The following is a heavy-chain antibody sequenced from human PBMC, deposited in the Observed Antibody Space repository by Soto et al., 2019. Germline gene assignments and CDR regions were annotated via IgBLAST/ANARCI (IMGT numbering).Heavy chain of an antibody. CDR3: ARGGYYGSGNMDV. V-gene: IGHV3-48*01. J-gene: IGHJ6*03. Sequence: PGGSLRLSCAASGFTFSSYSMNWVRQAPGKGLEWVSYISSSSSTIYYADSVKGRFTISRDNAKNSLYLQMNSLRAEDTAVYYCARGGYYGSGNMDVWGKGTTVTVSS. D-gene: IGHD3-10*01. CDR1: GFTFSSYS. CDR2: ISSSSSTI.